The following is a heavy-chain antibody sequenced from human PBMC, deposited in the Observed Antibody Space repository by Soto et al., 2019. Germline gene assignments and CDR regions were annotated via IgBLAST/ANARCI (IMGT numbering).Heavy chain of an antibody. Sequence: QVQLQESGPGLVKPSQTLSLTCTVSGGSISSGGYYWCWIRQHPGKGLEWIGYIYYSGSTYYNPSLTRRVTISIDPSKNQFSLKLSSVTAADTAVYYCARGVTLVRGVIPPILSFDYWGQGTLVTVSS. CDR2: IYYSGST. D-gene: IGHD3-10*01. V-gene: IGHV4-31*03. CDR1: GGSISSGGYY. CDR3: ARGVTLVRGVIPPILSFDY. J-gene: IGHJ4*02.